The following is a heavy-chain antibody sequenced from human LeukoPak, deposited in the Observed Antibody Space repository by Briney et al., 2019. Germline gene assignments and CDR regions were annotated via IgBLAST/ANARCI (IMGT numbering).Heavy chain of an antibody. CDR1: GFTFSSYE. D-gene: IGHD2-15*01. CDR2: ISRSGSHI. CDR3: ARGGEYCSGGSCYDFDY. Sequence: GSLRLSCAASGFTFSSYEMNWVRQAPGKGLEWVSSISRSGSHIYYADSLKGRFTISRNNARNSLYLQMSSLRVEDTAVYYCARGGEYCSGGSCYDFDYWGQGTLVTVSS. V-gene: IGHV3-21*01. J-gene: IGHJ4*02.